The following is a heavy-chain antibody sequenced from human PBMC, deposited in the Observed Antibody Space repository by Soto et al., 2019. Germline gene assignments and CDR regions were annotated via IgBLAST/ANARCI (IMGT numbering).Heavy chain of an antibody. CDR3: ARVVRGGIAEYYFDY. CDR2: ISSSGSTI. D-gene: IGHD6-13*01. J-gene: IGHJ4*02. CDR1: GFTFSDYY. Sequence: GGSLRLSCAASGFTFSDYYMSWIRQAPGKGLEWVSYISSSGSTIYYADSVKGRFTISRDNAKNSLYLQMNSLRAEDTAVYYCARVVRGGIAEYYFDYWGQGTLVTVSS. V-gene: IGHV3-11*01.